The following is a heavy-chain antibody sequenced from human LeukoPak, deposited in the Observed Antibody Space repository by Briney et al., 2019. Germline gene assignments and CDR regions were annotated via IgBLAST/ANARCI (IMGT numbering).Heavy chain of an antibody. J-gene: IGHJ4*02. V-gene: IGHV7-4-1*02. CDR3: ARGYSSGWGEPDFDY. D-gene: IGHD6-19*01. Sequence: INTNTGNPTYAQGFTGRFVFSLDTSVSTAYLQISSLKAEDTAVYYCARGYSSGWGEPDFDYWGQGTLVTVSS. CDR2: INTNTGNP.